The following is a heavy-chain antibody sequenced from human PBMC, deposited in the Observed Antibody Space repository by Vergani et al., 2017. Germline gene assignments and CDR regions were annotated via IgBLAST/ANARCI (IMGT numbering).Heavy chain of an antibody. CDR3: ASYTDGSSANHPAS. J-gene: IGHJ4*02. Sequence: QVQLVQSGAEVKKPGSSVKVSCKTSGGTFKSNTFSWVRQAPGQGLEWMGGIIPIFGTADYAQDFQGRLSITADESTSTVYMELSSLRSDDTAIYYCASYTDGSSANHPASRGQGTLVTVSS. V-gene: IGHV1-69*01. D-gene: IGHD3-22*01. CDR1: GGTFKSNT. CDR2: IIPIFGTA.